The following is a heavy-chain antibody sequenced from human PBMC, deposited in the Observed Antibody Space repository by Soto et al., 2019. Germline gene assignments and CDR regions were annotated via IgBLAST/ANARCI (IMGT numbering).Heavy chain of an antibody. V-gene: IGHV3-23*01. D-gene: IGHD1-26*01. J-gene: IGHJ5*02. CDR1: GFIFENFG. CDR2: ISGSGFKK. Sequence: GGSLRLSCAASGFIFENFGMSWVRQAPGKGLEWISSISGSGFKKYYADSVKGRFTISRDNSKSTVYLELNNLSAEDTAVYHCAKNQGVELVPLATVDWFDPWGQGSVVTV. CDR3: AKNQGVELVPLATVDWFDP.